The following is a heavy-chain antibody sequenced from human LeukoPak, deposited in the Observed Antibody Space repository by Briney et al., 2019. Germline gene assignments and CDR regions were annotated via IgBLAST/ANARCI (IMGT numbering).Heavy chain of an antibody. Sequence: PSETLSLTCTVSGGSISSYYWSWIRQPPGKGLERIGYIYTSGSTNYNPSLKSRVTISVDTSKNQFSLKLSSVTAADTAVYYCARHGGIAAATYFDYWGQGTLVTVSS. CDR1: GGSISSYY. J-gene: IGHJ4*02. D-gene: IGHD6-13*01. CDR2: IYTSGST. V-gene: IGHV4-4*09. CDR3: ARHGGIAAATYFDY.